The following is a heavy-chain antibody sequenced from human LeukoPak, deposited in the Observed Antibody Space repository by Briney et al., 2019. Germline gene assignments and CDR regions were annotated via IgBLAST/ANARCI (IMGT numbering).Heavy chain of an antibody. CDR3: ARASWYDSSGYGYYYYQMDV. D-gene: IGHD3-22*01. V-gene: IGHV1-18*01. J-gene: IGHJ6*03. CDR1: GYTFTSYG. Sequence: ASVKVSCKASGYTFTSYGISWMRQAPGQGLEWMGWISAYNGKTNYAQKLQGRVTLTTDTSTSTAYMELRSLRSDDTAVYYCARASWYDSSGYGYYYYQMDVWGKGTTVTVSS. CDR2: ISAYNGKT.